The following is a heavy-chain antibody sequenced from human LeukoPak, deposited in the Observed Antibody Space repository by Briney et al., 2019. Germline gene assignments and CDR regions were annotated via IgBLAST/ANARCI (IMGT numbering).Heavy chain of an antibody. D-gene: IGHD2-21*01. CDR2: ISSSSTSI. J-gene: IGHJ4*02. CDR3: ARVRLADVSRFY. V-gene: IGHV3-21*01. Sequence: GGSLRLSCAASGFTSSSYTMHWVRQAPGKGLEWVSSISSSSTSIYYADSVKGRFIISRDNAKNSLFLQMDSLRAEDTAVYYCARVRLADVSRFYWGQGTLVTVSS. CDR1: GFTSSSYT.